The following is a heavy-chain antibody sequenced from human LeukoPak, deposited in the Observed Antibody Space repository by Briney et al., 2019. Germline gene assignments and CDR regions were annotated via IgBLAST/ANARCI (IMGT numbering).Heavy chain of an antibody. CDR2: IWYDGSNK. V-gene: IGHV3-30*02. D-gene: IGHD2-2*01. Sequence: GSLRLSCAASGFTFSSYGMHWVRQAPGKGLEWVAVIWYDGSNKYYADSVKGRFTISRDNSKNTLYLQMNSLRAEDTAVYYCAKAGCSSTSCYGYYFDYWGQGTLVTVSS. CDR3: AKAGCSSTSCYGYYFDY. CDR1: GFTFSSYG. J-gene: IGHJ4*02.